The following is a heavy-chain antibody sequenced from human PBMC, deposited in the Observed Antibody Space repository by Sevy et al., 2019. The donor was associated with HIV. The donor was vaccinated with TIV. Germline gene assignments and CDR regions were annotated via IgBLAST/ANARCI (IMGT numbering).Heavy chain of an antibody. CDR3: ATANYYGSGSLLDYFDY. CDR1: GYTLTELS. Sequence: ASVKVSCKVSGYTLTELSMHWVRQAPGKGLEWMGGFDPEDGETIYAQKFQGRVTMTEDTSTDTAYMELSSLRSEDTAVSYCATANYYGSGSLLDYFDYWGQGTLVTVSS. CDR2: FDPEDGET. J-gene: IGHJ4*02. D-gene: IGHD3-10*01. V-gene: IGHV1-24*01.